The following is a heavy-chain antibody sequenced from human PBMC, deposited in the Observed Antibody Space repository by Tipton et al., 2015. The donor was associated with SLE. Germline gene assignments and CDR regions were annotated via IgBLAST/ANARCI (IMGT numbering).Heavy chain of an antibody. CDR2: INYSGST. Sequence: TLSLTCAVYGGSFSGYYWSWIRQPPGKGLEWIGEINYSGSTNYNPSLKSRVTISVDTSKNQFSLKLNSVTAADTAVYYCARYIVVVRYFDYWGQGTLVTVSS. CDR1: GGSFSGYY. V-gene: IGHV4-34*01. D-gene: IGHD2-21*01. CDR3: ARYIVVVRYFDY. J-gene: IGHJ4*02.